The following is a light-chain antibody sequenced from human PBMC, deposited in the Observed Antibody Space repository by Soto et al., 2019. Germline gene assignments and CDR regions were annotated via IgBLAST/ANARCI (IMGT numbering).Light chain of an antibody. Sequence: QSVLTQPASVSGSPGQSITISCTGTSSDVGSYNLVSWYQQHPGKAPKLMIYEVSKRPSGVSNRFSGSKSGNTASLTISGLQAEDEADYYCRSYAGSSTPLIFGTGTKVT. CDR1: SSDVGSYNL. CDR3: RSYAGSSTPLI. CDR2: EVS. V-gene: IGLV2-23*02. J-gene: IGLJ1*01.